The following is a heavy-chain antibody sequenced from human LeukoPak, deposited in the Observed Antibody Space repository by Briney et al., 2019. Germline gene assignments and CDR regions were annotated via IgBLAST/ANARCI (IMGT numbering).Heavy chain of an antibody. Sequence: SETLSLTCTVSGGSISNYYWSWIRQPPGKGLEWIGYIYYNGNTNYNPSLRSRATISVDTSKNQFSLNLSSVTAADTAVYYCAREIRAVADFEYWGQGALITVSS. J-gene: IGHJ4*02. D-gene: IGHD6-19*01. V-gene: IGHV4-59*01. CDR3: AREIRAVADFEY. CDR1: GGSISNYY. CDR2: IYYNGNT.